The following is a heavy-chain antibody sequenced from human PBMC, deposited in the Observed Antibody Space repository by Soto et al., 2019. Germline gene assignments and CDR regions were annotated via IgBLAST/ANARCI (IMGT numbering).Heavy chain of an antibody. CDR2: IFDRGTT. Sequence: PSDTLSLTCNVSGCTITNDYSCGSWTPQPQGEGLEWIGHIFDRGTTYTNPSLRSQVAISLDTSKNHFSLTLSFLTAADTAVYYCARGPSGDKVHYWGQGALVTVSA. J-gene: IGHJ4*02. CDR1: GCTITNDYSC. CDR3: ARGPSGDKVHY. D-gene: IGHD7-27*01. V-gene: IGHV4-30-4*02.